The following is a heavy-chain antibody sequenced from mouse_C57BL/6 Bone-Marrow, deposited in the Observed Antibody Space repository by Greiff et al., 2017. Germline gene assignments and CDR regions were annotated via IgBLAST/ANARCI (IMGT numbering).Heavy chain of an antibody. J-gene: IGHJ4*01. D-gene: IGHD1-1*02. CDR3: ARGGLRDYAMDD. Sequence: VQLQQPGAELVKPGASVKMSCKASGYTFTSYWITWVKQRPGQGLEWLGDIYPGSGSTNYNEKFKSKATLTVDTSSSTAYMQLSSLTSEDSAVYYCARGGLRDYAMDDWGQGTSVTVSS. CDR1: GYTFTSYW. V-gene: IGHV1-55*01. CDR2: IYPGSGST.